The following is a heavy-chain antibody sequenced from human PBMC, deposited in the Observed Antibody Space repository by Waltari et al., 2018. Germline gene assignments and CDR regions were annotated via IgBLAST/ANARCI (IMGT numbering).Heavy chain of an antibody. CDR3: ARVRTGITIFGVVIMHWFDP. CDR2: IYYSGST. V-gene: IGHV4-39*07. D-gene: IGHD3-3*01. Sequence: QLQLQESGPGLVKPSETLSLTCPVSGGSISSSSYYWGWIRQPPGKRMEWIGSIYYSGSTYYNPSLKSRVTISVDTSKNQFSLKLSSVTAADTAVYYCARVRTGITIFGVVIMHWFDPWGQGTLVTVSS. CDR1: GGSISSSSYY. J-gene: IGHJ5*02.